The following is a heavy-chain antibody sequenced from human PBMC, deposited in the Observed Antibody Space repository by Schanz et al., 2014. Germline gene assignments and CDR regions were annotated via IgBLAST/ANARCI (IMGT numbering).Heavy chain of an antibody. CDR2: IYSRGSS. CDR1: GGSISSATYY. D-gene: IGHD1-1*01. Sequence: QVQLQESGPGLVKPSQTLSLTCTVSGGSISSATYYWSWVRQPAGKGLEWIGRIYSRGSSTYNPSLKSRVPIPIDTSNTQFSLKLNSVTAADTAVYYCARDTTWRLDLWGRGTLVTVSS. CDR3: ARDTTWRLDL. J-gene: IGHJ2*01. V-gene: IGHV4-61*02.